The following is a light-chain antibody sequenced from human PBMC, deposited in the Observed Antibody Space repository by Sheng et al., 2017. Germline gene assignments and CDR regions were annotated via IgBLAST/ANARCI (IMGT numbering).Light chain of an antibody. CDR2: GAS. CDR3: QHYNTWPYT. J-gene: IGKJ2*01. Sequence: ETVMTQSPATLSVSPGERATLSCRASQSIANNLAWYQQKPGQAPRLLIYGASTRATGIPDTFSGSGSGTEFTLTIRSLQSEDFAVYYCQHYNTWPYTFGQGTKLEIK. V-gene: IGKV3-15*01. CDR1: QSIANN.